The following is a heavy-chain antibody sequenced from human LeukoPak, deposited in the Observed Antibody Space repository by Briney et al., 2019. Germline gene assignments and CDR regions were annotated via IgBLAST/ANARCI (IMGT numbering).Heavy chain of an antibody. J-gene: IGHJ6*03. V-gene: IGHV1-24*01. CDR3: ATETKEVVTAMTYYYYYYYMDV. CDR1: GYTLTELS. D-gene: IGHD2-21*02. CDR2: FDPEDGET. Sequence: ASVKVSCKVSGYTLTELSMHWVRQAPGKGLEWMGGFDPEDGETIYAQKFQGRVTMTEDTSTDTAYMELSSLRSEDTAVYYCATETKEVVTAMTYYYYYYYMDVWGKGTTVTVSS.